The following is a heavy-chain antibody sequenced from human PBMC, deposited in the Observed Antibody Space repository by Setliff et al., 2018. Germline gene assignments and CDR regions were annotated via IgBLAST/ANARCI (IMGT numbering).Heavy chain of an antibody. CDR1: GDTFRSYG. V-gene: IGHV1-69*05. J-gene: IGHJ6*03. CDR3: VREGVDSRSSTDYRYYMDV. CDR2: TIPIFGTK. Sequence: SVKVSCKASGDTFRSYGISWVRQAPGQGLEWMVGTIPIFGTKDYAQKFQGRVTIITDESTSTAFMQLSSLRSEDTAVYYCVREGVDSRSSTDYRYYMDVWGKGTTVTVSS. D-gene: IGHD3-22*01.